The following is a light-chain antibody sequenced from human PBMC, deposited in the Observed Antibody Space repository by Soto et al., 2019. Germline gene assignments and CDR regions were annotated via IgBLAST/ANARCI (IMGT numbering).Light chain of an antibody. V-gene: IGLV2-14*01. CDR2: EVN. J-gene: IGLJ3*02. Sequence: QSVLTQPASVSGSPGQSITISCTGTSSDVGGHNYVSWYQQHPGKAPKLMIYEVNNRPSGVSNRFSGSKSGNTASLTISGLQAEDEADYYCISYTSTTTLNRVFGGGTKLTVL. CDR3: ISYTSTTTLNRV. CDR1: SSDVGGHNY.